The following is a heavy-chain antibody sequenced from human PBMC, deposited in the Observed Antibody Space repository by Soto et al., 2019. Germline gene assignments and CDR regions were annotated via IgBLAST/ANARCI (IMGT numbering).Heavy chain of an antibody. J-gene: IGHJ6*02. CDR3: ATYSGNYERYGVYYGMDV. CDR1: GFTFSYYA. CDR2: ISGSGGST. D-gene: IGHD4-17*01. Sequence: LRLSCAASGFTFSYYAISWVRQAPGKGLEWVSSISGSGGSTYYADSVKGRFTISRDNSKNTLSLQMNSLRAEDTAVYYCATYSGNYERYGVYYGMDVWGQGTTVTVSS. V-gene: IGHV3-23*01.